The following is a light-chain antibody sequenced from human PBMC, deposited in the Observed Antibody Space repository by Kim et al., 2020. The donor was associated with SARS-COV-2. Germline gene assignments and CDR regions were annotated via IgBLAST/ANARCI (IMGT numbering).Light chain of an antibody. Sequence: GQSITISCTGTSSDVGGHNYVSWYQQHPGKAPTLMIYDVSNRPSGVSNRFSGSKSGNTASLTISGLQAEDEADYYCSSYTSSSTLVFGGGTQLTVL. CDR1: SSDVGGHNY. J-gene: IGLJ3*02. CDR3: SSYTSSSTLV. V-gene: IGLV2-14*03. CDR2: DVS.